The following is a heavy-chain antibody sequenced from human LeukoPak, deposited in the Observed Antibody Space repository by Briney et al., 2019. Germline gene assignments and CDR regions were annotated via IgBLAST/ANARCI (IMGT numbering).Heavy chain of an antibody. J-gene: IGHJ1*01. D-gene: IGHD3-22*01. V-gene: IGHV4-31*03. CDR3: ARYDTSGGFQH. CDR1: GGSISSGGYY. Sequence: SETLSLTCTVSGGSISSGGYYWSWIRQHPGKGLEWIGYIYYSGTAYYNPSLKSRVTISVDTSKNQFSLKLSSVTAADTAVYYCARYDTSGGFQHWGQGTLVTIAS. CDR2: IYYSGTA.